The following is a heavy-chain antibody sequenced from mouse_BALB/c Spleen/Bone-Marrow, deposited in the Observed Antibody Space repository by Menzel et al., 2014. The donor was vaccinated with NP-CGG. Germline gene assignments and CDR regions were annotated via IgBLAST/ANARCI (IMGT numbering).Heavy chain of an antibody. V-gene: IGHV1-80*01. CDR3: AKVTTGFAY. CDR2: IYPGDGDT. J-gene: IGHJ3*01. Sequence: QVQLQQPGAELVRPGSSVKISCKASGYAFSTYWMTWVKQRPGQGLEWIGQIYPGDGDTKYNGKFMGKATLTADKSSSTAYMQLSSLTSEDSAVYFCAKVTTGFAYWGQGTLVTVSA. CDR1: GYAFSTYW. D-gene: IGHD2-2*01.